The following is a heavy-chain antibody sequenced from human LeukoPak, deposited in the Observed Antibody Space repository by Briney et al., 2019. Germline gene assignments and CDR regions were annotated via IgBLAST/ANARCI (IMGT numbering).Heavy chain of an antibody. Sequence: GASVKVSCKASGYIFTDYYMHWVRQAPGQELGWMGRINPNSGGTNYAQKFQGRVTMTRDTSTSTVHMELSSLRSEDTAVYYCARDGGITGTAYWFDPWGQGTLVTVSS. CDR3: ARDGGITGTAYWFDP. CDR2: INPNSGGT. J-gene: IGHJ5*02. CDR1: GYIFTDYY. V-gene: IGHV1/OR15-1*04. D-gene: IGHD1-20*01.